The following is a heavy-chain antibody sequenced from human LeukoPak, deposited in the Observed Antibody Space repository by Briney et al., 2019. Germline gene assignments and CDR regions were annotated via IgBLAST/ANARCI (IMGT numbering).Heavy chain of an antibody. V-gene: IGHV4-38-2*02. Sequence: SETLSLTCTVSGYSISSGYYWGWIRQPPGKGLEWIGSIYHSGSTYYNPSLKSRVTISVDTSKNQFSLKLSSVTAADTAVYYCARDRGSSSWFDYWGQGTLVTVSS. D-gene: IGHD6-13*01. CDR2: IYHSGST. CDR3: ARDRGSSSWFDY. J-gene: IGHJ4*02. CDR1: GYSISSGYY.